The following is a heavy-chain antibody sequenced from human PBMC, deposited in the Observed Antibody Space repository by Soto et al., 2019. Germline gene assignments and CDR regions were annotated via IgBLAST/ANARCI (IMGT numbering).Heavy chain of an antibody. D-gene: IGHD3-22*01. CDR3: ARSPDSSGYYPRWYYYGMDV. CDR2: IYHSGST. V-gene: IGHV4-4*02. Sequence: QVQLQESGPGLVKPSGTLSLTCAVSGGSISSSNWWSWVRQPPGKGLEWIGEIYHSGSTNYNPSLKRRVTISVDKSKNQFSLKLRSVTAADTAVYYCARSPDSSGYYPRWYYYGMDVWGQGTTVTVSS. CDR1: GGSISSSNW. J-gene: IGHJ6*02.